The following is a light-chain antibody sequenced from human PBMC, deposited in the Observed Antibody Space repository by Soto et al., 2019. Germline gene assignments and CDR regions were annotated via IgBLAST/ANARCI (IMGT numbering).Light chain of an antibody. Sequence: ENLLTQSRATLSLSAGERATLFCRASEIINSGYLAWYQQQPGRAPRLLIYVESYRATGIPARFSGSGSGTDLNLTISRLEPEDFAVYYCQQYGSSPITCGQGTRLEIK. J-gene: IGKJ5*01. CDR3: QQYGSSPIT. CDR1: EIINSGY. CDR2: VES. V-gene: IGKV3-20*01.